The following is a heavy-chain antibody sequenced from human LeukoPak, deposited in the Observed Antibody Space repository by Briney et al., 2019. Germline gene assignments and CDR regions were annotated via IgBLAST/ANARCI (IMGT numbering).Heavy chain of an antibody. V-gene: IGHV3-11*01. CDR1: GGSFSGYY. CDR2: ISSRSGSTI. D-gene: IGHD3-10*01. Sequence: LSLTCAVYGGSFSGYYMSWIRQAPGKGLEWVSYISSRSGSTIYYADSVKGRFTISRDNARNSLYLQMNSLRAEDTAVYYCARVAFASGVKYYFDSWGQGTLVTVSS. J-gene: IGHJ4*02. CDR3: ARVAFASGVKYYFDS.